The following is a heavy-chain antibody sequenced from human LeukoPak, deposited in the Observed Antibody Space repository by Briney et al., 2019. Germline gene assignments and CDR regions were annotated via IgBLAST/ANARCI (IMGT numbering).Heavy chain of an antibody. CDR2: INTNTGNP. V-gene: IGHV7-4-1*02. CDR1: GYTFTIYA. Sequence: EASVKVSCKASGYTFTIYAMNWVRQAPGQGLEWMGWINTNTGNPTYAQGFTGRFAFSLDTSVSTAYLQISSLKAEDTAVYYCARYCSGGSCYSADYYYGMDVWGQGTTVTVSS. D-gene: IGHD2-15*01. J-gene: IGHJ6*02. CDR3: ARYCSGGSCYSADYYYGMDV.